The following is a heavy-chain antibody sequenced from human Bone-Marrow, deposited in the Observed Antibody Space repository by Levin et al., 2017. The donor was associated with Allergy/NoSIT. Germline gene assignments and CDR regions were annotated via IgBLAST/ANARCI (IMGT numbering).Heavy chain of an antibody. CDR3: ARGAYGDGEGSVNWFDP. Sequence: SETLSLSCSVSGGSVKSGDYYWSWIRQTPGRGLEWIGSIYYSGTTYYNPSLKSRVIMSEDTSKNQFSLNLSSVTAADTAVYYCARGAYGDGEGSVNWFDPWGQGTLVTVSS. CDR1: GGSVKSGDYY. D-gene: IGHD4-17*01. J-gene: IGHJ5*02. V-gene: IGHV4-30-4*01. CDR2: IYYSGTT.